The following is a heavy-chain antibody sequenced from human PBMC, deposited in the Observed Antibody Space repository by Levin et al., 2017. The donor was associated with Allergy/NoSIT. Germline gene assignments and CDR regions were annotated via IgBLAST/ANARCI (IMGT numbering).Heavy chain of an antibody. CDR2: PRNKGNSNTI. J-gene: IGHJ3*02. D-gene: IGHD3-10*01. Sequence: LSLTCAASGFTFSDHYMDWVRQAPGKGLEWVGRPRNKGNSNTIEYAASVKGRFTISRDDSKNSLYLEMNSLKTEDTAVYYCVRTSGSFRAFDIWGQGTMVTVSS. CDR3: VRTSGSFRAFDI. CDR1: GFTFSDHY. V-gene: IGHV3-72*01.